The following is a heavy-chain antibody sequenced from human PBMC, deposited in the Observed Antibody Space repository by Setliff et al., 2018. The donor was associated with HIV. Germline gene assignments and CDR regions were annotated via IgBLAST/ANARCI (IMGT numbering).Heavy chain of an antibody. CDR1: GCSISSGYY. V-gene: IGHV4-38-2*02. D-gene: IGHD6-19*01. CDR3: ARIREYSRGWFIEY. CDR2: IYHSGNT. J-gene: IGHJ4*02. Sequence: SETLSLTCTVSGCSISSGYYWGRIRQPPGEGLEWIGSIYHSGNTYYNPSLKSRVTILVDTSKNQFSLNLSSVPAADTAMYYCARIREYSRGWFIEYWGQGTLVTVSS.